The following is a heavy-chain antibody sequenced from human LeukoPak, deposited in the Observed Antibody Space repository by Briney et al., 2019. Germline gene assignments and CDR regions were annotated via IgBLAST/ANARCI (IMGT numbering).Heavy chain of an antibody. CDR1: GGTFSSYA. Sequence: ASVKVSRKASGGTFSSYAISWVRQAPGQGLEWMGGIIPIFGTANYAQKFQGRVTITADESTSTAYMELSSLRSEDTAVYYCARTSGYYPRGCLDYWGQGTLVTVSS. D-gene: IGHD3-22*01. V-gene: IGHV1-69*13. J-gene: IGHJ4*02. CDR3: ARTSGYYPRGCLDY. CDR2: IIPIFGTA.